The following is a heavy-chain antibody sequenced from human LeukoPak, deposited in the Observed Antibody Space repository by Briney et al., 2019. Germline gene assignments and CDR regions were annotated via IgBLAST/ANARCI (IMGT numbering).Heavy chain of an antibody. J-gene: IGHJ4*02. D-gene: IGHD6-13*01. V-gene: IGHV3-23*01. CDR3: AKDGIAAYGTYFDY. CDR1: GFTFSSYG. CDR2: ISGSGGST. Sequence: GGSLRLSCAASGFTFSSYGMSWVRQAPGKGLEWVSAISGSGGSTYYADSVKGRFTISRDNSKNTLYLQMNSLRAEDTAVYYCAKDGIAAYGTYFDYWGQGTLVTVSS.